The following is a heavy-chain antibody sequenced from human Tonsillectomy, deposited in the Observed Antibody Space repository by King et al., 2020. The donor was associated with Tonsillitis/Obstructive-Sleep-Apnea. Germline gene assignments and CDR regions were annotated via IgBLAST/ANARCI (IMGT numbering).Heavy chain of an antibody. CDR2: INHSGST. CDR1: GGPFSYYY. D-gene: IGHD1-20*01. Sequence: VQLQQWGAGLLKPSETLSLTCAVYGGPFSYYYWSWIRQPPGKGLEWIGEINHSGSTNYNPSLKSRVTMSVDTSKNQFSLKLSSVTAADTAVYYCARRHSVTVVPFDYWGQGTLVTVSS. V-gene: IGHV4-34*01. J-gene: IGHJ4*02. CDR3: ARRHSVTVVPFDY.